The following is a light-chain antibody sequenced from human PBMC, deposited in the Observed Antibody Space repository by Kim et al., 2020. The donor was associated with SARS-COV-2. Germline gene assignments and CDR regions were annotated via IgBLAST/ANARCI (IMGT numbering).Light chain of an antibody. J-gene: IGLJ2*01. V-gene: IGLV6-57*02. CDR3: QSYDSSNRGV. CDR2: EDN. CDR1: SGSIASNY. Sequence: NFMLTQPHSVSESPEKTVTISCTGSSGSIASNYVQWNQQRPGSAPTTVIYEDNQRPSGVPDRFSGSIDSSSNSASLTFSGLKTEDEADYYCQSYDSSNRGVFGGGTQLTVL.